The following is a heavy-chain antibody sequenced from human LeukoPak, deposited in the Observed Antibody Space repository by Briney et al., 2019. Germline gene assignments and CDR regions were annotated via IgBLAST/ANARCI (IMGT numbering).Heavy chain of an antibody. CDR1: GGSISSYY. Sequence: PSETLSLTCTVSGGSISSYYWSWIRQPPGKGLEWIGYIYYSGSTNYNPSLKSRVTISVDTSKNQFSLKLSSVTAADTAVYYCARGGVVPAASFDYWGQGTLVTVSS. J-gene: IGHJ4*02. V-gene: IGHV4-59*01. CDR2: IYYSGST. CDR3: ARGGVVPAASFDY. D-gene: IGHD2-2*01.